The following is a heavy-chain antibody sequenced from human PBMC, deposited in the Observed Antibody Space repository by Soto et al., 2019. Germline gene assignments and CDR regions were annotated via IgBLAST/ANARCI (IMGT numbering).Heavy chain of an antibody. CDR1: GASFSGYY. D-gene: IGHD2-15*01. V-gene: IGHV4-34*01. Sequence: PSETLSLTCAVHGASFSGYYWSWVRQSPGKGLEWIGEITHSGTTNYSPSLKSRVTISVDTSKNHFFLSLRSVTAADTGVYYFARVPCSGGSCHLTSRYNYYVMDVWGQGTTVTVSS. J-gene: IGHJ6*02. CDR2: ITHSGTT. CDR3: ARVPCSGGSCHLTSRYNYYVMDV.